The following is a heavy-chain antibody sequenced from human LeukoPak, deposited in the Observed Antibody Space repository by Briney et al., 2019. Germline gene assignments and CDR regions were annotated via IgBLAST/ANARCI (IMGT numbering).Heavy chain of an antibody. Sequence: GGSLRLSCAASGFTFSNYWMHWVRQAPGKGLVWVSRINSDGSSTNYADSVKGRFTISRDNAKNTLYLQMNSLRADDTGMNYCARVDTATTLFPFWGQGTLVTVSS. CDR3: ARVDTATTLFPF. CDR1: GFTFSNYW. J-gene: IGHJ4*02. D-gene: IGHD4-17*01. CDR2: INSDGSST. V-gene: IGHV3-74*01.